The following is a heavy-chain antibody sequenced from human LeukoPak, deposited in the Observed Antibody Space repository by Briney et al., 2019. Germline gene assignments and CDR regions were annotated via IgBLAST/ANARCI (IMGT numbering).Heavy chain of an antibody. Sequence: GASVKVSCKASGYTFTSYAISWVRQAPGQGLEWMGWISPYNGNTNYAQKLQGRVTMTTDTSTSTAYMELSRLRSDDTAVYYCARYHPDTADDYWGQGTLVTVSS. CDR3: ARYHPDTADDY. CDR2: ISPYNGNT. J-gene: IGHJ4*02. CDR1: GYTFTSYA. D-gene: IGHD5-18*01. V-gene: IGHV1-18*01.